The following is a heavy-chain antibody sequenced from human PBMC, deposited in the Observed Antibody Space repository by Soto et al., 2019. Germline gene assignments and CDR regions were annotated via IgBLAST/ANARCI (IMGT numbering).Heavy chain of an antibody. CDR1: GYSFTSYW. J-gene: IGHJ6*02. CDR2: IYPGDSDT. CDR3: ARLRIRYFDGMDV. D-gene: IGHD3-9*01. V-gene: IGHV5-51*01. Sequence: PGESLNISCKGSGYSFTSYWIGWVRQMPGKGLEWMGIIYPGDSDTRYSPSFQGQVTISADKSISTAYLQWSSLKASDTAMYYCARLRIRYFDGMDVWGQGTTVTVSS.